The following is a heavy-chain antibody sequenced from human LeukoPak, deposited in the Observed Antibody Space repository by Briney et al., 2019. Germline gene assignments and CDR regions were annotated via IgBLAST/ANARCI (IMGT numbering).Heavy chain of an antibody. V-gene: IGHV3-23*01. J-gene: IGHJ4*02. CDR1: GFTFSSYW. D-gene: IGHD2-2*01. CDR2: ISGSGGAT. Sequence: GGSLRLSCAASGFTFSSYWMHWVRQAPGKGLQWVSVISGSGGATYYADSVKGRFTISRDNSKNTLYLEMNSLRAEDTAVYYCAKDQLYCSSTSCYVGYLDYWGQGTLVTVSS. CDR3: AKDQLYCSSTSCYVGYLDY.